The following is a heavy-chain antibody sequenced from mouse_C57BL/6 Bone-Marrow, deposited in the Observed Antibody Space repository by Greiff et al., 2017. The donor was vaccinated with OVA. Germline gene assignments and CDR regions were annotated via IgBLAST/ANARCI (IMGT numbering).Heavy chain of an antibody. CDR2: INPNNGGT. CDR1: GYTFTDYY. V-gene: IGHV1-26*01. CDR3: AGDYYGWFAY. Sequence: VQLQQSGPELVKPGASVKISCKASGYTFTDYYMNWVKQSHGKSLEWIGDINPNNGGTSYNQKFKGKATLTVDKSSSTAYMELRSLTSEDSAVYYCAGDYYGWFAYWGQGTLVTVSA. J-gene: IGHJ3*01. D-gene: IGHD1-1*01.